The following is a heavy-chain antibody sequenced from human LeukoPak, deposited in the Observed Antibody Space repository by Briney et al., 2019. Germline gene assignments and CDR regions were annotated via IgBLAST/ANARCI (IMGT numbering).Heavy chain of an antibody. J-gene: IGHJ5*02. CDR3: ARTGIAARPTVWFDP. Sequence: GGSLRLSCAASGFSFSTYCMHWVRQAPGKGPMWVSRICPDGTVTNYADSVKARFSISRDNARNTVYLQMNSLRAEDTAVYYCARTGIAARPTVWFDPWGQGTLVTVSP. D-gene: IGHD6-6*01. CDR1: GFSFSTYC. V-gene: IGHV3-74*01. CDR2: ICPDGTVT.